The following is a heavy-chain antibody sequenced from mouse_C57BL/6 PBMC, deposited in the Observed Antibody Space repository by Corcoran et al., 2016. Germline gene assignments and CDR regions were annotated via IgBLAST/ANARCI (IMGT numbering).Heavy chain of an antibody. CDR3: ARRRTGSAMDY. D-gene: IGHD4-1*01. Sequence: QVQLQQSGAELVKPGASVKISCKASGYACSSYWMNWVKQRPGKGLEWIGQIYPGDGDTNYNGKFKGKATLTADKSSSTAYMQRSSLTSEDSAVYFCARRRTGSAMDYWGQGTSVTVSS. CDR2: IYPGDGDT. V-gene: IGHV1-80*01. J-gene: IGHJ4*01. CDR1: GYACSSYW.